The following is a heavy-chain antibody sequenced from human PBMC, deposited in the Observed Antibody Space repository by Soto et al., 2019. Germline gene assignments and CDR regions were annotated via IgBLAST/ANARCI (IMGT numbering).Heavy chain of an antibody. D-gene: IGHD3-10*01. Sequence: GASVKVSCKASGYTFTSYYMHWVRQAPGQGLEWMGIINPSGGSTSYAQKFQGRVTMTRDTSTSTVYMELSSLRSEDTAVYYCARVGVSRFGELLYDYWGQGTLVTVSS. J-gene: IGHJ4*02. CDR3: ARVGVSRFGELLYDY. CDR2: INPSGGST. V-gene: IGHV1-46*01. CDR1: GYTFTSYY.